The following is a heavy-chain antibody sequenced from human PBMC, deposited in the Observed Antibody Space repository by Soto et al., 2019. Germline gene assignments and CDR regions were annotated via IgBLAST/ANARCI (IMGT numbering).Heavy chain of an antibody. CDR3: PREGHEDWFDP. J-gene: IGHJ5*02. CDR1: GFTFRTYA. Sequence: PGGSLRLSCAASGFTFRTYAMHWIRQAPGKGVEWVATISDDGTNKYYADSVKGRFTISRGNSKDTLYLQMNSLRAEDTAVYYCPREGHEDWFDPWGQGTLVTVSS. V-gene: IGHV3-30-3*01. CDR2: ISDDGTNK.